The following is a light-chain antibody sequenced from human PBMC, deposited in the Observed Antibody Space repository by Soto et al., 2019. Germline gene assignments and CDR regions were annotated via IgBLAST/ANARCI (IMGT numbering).Light chain of an antibody. V-gene: IGKV1-39*01. CDR3: HHSYSKPT. CDR2: AAS. Sequence: DIQMTQSPSSLSASVGDRVTITCRASQSINRYLNWYQQKPGKAPKLLMYAASSLQSGVPPRFTGSGSGTDFTLTISRLEHEAASTYHQHHSYSKPTFGGGTKLEIK. J-gene: IGKJ4*01. CDR1: QSINRY.